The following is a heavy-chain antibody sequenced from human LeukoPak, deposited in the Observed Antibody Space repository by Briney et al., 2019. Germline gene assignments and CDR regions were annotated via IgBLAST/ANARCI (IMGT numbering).Heavy chain of an antibody. D-gene: IGHD6-19*01. CDR1: GFTVSSNY. CDR3: ARDRGPYSSGIFDY. Sequence: GGSLRLSCAASGFTVSSNYMSWVRQAPGKGLEWVSVIYSGGSTYYADSLKGRFTISRDNSKNTLYLQMNSLRAEDTAVCYCARDRGPYSSGIFDYWGQGTLVTVSS. J-gene: IGHJ4*02. CDR2: IYSGGST. V-gene: IGHV3-53*01.